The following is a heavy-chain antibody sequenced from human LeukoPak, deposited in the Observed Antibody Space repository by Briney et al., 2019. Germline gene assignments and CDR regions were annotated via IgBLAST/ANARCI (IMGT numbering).Heavy chain of an antibody. CDR3: ARGPHTGVNYYDSSGYYY. CDR2: INPSGST. Sequence: SETLSLTCAVYGGSFSGYYWSWTRQPPGKGLEWIGEINPSGSTNYSPSLKSRVTISVDTSKNQFSLKLSSVTAADTAVYYCARGPHTGVNYYDSSGYYYWGQGTLVTVSS. D-gene: IGHD3-22*01. V-gene: IGHV4-34*01. J-gene: IGHJ4*02. CDR1: GGSFSGYY.